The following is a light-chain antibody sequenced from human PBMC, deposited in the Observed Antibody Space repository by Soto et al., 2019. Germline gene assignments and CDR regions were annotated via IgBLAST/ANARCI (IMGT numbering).Light chain of an antibody. Sequence: QSALTQPASLSGSPGQSVTISWTGTSSDVGGYNYVSWYQQHPGKAPKLMIYDVSNRPSGVSNRLSRSKSGNTASLTISGLQAEDEGDYYCGSYTSSKSLLFGGGTKLTVL. CDR2: DVS. J-gene: IGLJ2*01. V-gene: IGLV2-14*01. CDR1: SSDVGGYNY. CDR3: GSYTSSKSLL.